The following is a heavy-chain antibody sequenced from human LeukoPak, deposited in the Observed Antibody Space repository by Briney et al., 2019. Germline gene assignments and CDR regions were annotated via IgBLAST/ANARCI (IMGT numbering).Heavy chain of an antibody. CDR1: GFTFNSFG. V-gene: IGHV3-30*02. Sequence: GGSLRLSCAASGFTFNSFGMHWVRQAPGKGLEWVAFIRYDGSRKYDADSVKGRFTISRDNSKNIPYLQMNSLRTEDTAVYYCAKDVGTDYSALDYWGQGTLVTVSS. CDR2: IRYDGSRK. CDR3: AKDVGTDYSALDY. J-gene: IGHJ4*02. D-gene: IGHD4-11*01.